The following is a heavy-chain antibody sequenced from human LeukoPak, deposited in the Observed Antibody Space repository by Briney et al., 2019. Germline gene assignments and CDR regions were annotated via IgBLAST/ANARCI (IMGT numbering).Heavy chain of an antibody. V-gene: IGHV3-7*03. J-gene: IGHJ4*02. Sequence: GESLRLSCAASGFTFSNNWMSWVRQAPGTGLEWVANIKQDGSDRNYVTSVRGRFTISRDNAESSLFLQMNSLRAEDTAVYYCVRNLAVAGTCFDSWGQGTLVTVSS. CDR3: VRNLAVAGTCFDS. D-gene: IGHD6-19*01. CDR1: GFTFSNNW. CDR2: IKQDGSDR.